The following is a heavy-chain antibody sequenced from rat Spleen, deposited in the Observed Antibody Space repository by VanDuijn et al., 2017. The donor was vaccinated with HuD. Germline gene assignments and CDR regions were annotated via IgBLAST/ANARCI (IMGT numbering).Heavy chain of an antibody. J-gene: IGHJ2*01. D-gene: IGHD1-2*01. CDR2: ISTGGGNT. Sequence: EVQLAGSGGGLVQPGRSLKLSCAASGFTFSDYYMAWVRQAPTKGLEWVASISTGGGNTYYRDSVKGRFTISRDNAKSTLYLQMDSLRSEDTATYYCARRTYTRGGYFDYWGQGVMVTVSS. CDR1: GFTFSDYY. V-gene: IGHV5-25*01. CDR3: ARRTYTRGGYFDY.